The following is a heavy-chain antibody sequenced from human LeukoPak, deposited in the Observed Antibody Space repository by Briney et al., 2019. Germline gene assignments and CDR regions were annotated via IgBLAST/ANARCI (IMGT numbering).Heavy chain of an antibody. CDR1: GDSVSSKSAA. CDR3: ARSTGHFDY. CDR2: AYYRYKWYN. D-gene: IGHD2-8*02. J-gene: IGHJ4*02. V-gene: IGHV6-1*01. Sequence: SQALSLTCAISGDSVSSKSAAWNWIRQSPSRGLEWLGRAYYRYKWYNDYAASVKGRITINPDTSKNQCSLQLNSVAPEDTAVHYCARSTGHFDYWGQGTPVTVSS.